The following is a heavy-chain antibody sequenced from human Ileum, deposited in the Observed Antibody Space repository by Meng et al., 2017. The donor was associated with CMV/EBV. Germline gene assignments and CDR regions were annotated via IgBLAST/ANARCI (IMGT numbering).Heavy chain of an antibody. D-gene: IGHD4-11*01. CDR2: ISSGSTYI. CDR1: GFPFSSYA. J-gene: IGHJ4*02. V-gene: IGHV3-21*01. CDR3: ARFRGDFSNRIDY. Sequence: GESLKISCAASGFPFSSYAMSWVRQAPGKGLEWVSSISSGSTYIYYADSVKGRFTISRDNAKNSLYLQMNNLRVEDTALYYCARFRGDFSNRIDYWGQGTLVTVSS.